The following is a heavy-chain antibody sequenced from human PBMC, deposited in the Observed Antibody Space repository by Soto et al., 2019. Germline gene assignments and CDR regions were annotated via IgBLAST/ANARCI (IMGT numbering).Heavy chain of an antibody. CDR3: AAAGLEYYYYYGMDV. CDR2: IVVGSGNT. D-gene: IGHD1-1*01. J-gene: IGHJ6*02. Sequence: ASVKVSCKASGFTFTSSAMQWVRQARGQRLEWIGWIVVGSGNTNYAQKFQERVTITRDMSTSTAYMELSSLRSEDTAVYYCAAAGLEYYYYYGMDVWGQGTTVTVSS. CDR1: GFTFTSSA. V-gene: IGHV1-58*02.